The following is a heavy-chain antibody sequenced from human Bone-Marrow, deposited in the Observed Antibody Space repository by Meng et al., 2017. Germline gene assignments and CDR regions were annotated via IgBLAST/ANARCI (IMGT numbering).Heavy chain of an antibody. CDR3: ARDPPHSYYYDSSGSLDY. V-gene: IGHV3-7*01. Sequence: GESLKISCAASGFTFSSYSMNWVRQAPGKGLEWVANIKQDGSEKYYVDSVKGRFTISRDNAKNSLYLQMNSLRAEDTAVYYCARDPPHSYYYDSSGSLDYWGQGTLVTVSS. D-gene: IGHD3-22*01. CDR2: IKQDGSEK. J-gene: IGHJ4*02. CDR1: GFTFSSYS.